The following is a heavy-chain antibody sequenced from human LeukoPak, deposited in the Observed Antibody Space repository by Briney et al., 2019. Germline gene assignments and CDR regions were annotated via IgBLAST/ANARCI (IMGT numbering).Heavy chain of an antibody. CDR2: IKQGGSKK. CDR3: ARVGIVVDPDYYGMDV. Sequence: PGGTLRLSCAASGFTISTYWRSWVRQAPGKGLEWVANIKQGGSKKYYVYSVKGRFTISRDNATNSLYLQMNSLRAEDTAVYYCARVGIVVDPDYYGMDVWSKGTTVTVSS. J-gene: IGHJ6*04. V-gene: IGHV3-7*03. CDR1: GFTISTYW. D-gene: IGHD2-2*01.